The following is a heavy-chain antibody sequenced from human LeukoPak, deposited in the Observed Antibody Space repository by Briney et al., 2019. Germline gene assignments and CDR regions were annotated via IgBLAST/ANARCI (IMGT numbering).Heavy chain of an antibody. Sequence: GGSLRLSRAASGFTFSSYAMHWVRQAPGKGLEWVAVISYDGSNKYYADSMKGRFTISRDNSKNTLYLQMNSLRAEDTAVYYCAAPSSGYAIDYWGQGTLVTVSS. CDR2: ISYDGSNK. J-gene: IGHJ4*02. V-gene: IGHV3-30-3*01. CDR1: GFTFSSYA. D-gene: IGHD3-22*01. CDR3: AAPSSGYAIDY.